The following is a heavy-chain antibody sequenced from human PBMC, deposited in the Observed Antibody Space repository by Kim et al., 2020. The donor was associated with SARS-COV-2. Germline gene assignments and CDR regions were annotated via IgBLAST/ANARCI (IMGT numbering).Heavy chain of an antibody. J-gene: IGHJ2*01. V-gene: IGHV3-33*01. Sequence: GGSLRLSCAASGFTFSSYGMHWVRQAPGKGLEWVAVIWYDGSNKYYADSVKGRFTISRDNSKNTLYLQMNSLRAEDTAVYYCARDVGSPMVRWYFDLWGRGTLVTVSS. CDR3: ARDVGSPMVRWYFDL. CDR2: IWYDGSNK. D-gene: IGHD3-10*01. CDR1: GFTFSSYG.